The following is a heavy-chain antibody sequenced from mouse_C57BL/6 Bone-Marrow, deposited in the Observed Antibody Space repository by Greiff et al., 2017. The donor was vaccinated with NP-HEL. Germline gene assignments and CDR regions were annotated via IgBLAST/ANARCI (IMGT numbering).Heavy chain of an antibody. V-gene: IGHV1-54*01. D-gene: IGHD1-1*01. J-gene: IGHJ2*01. CDR3: AIFITTGDYFDY. CDR1: GYAFTNYL. CDR2: INPGSGGT. Sequence: QVQLQQSGAELVRPGTSVKVSCKASGYAFTNYLIEWVKQRPGQGLEWIGVINPGSGGTNYNEKFKGKATLTADKSSSTAYMQLSSLTSEDSAVYFCAIFITTGDYFDYWGQGTTLTVSS.